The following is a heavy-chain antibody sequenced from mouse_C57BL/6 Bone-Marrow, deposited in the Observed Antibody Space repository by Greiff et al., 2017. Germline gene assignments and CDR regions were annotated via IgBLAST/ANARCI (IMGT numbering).Heavy chain of an antibody. CDR1: GYTFTSYW. J-gene: IGHJ4*01. D-gene: IGHD2-3*01. CDR2: IYPGGGST. Sequence: QVQLKQPGAELVKPGASVKMSCKASGYTFTSYWITWVKQRPGQGLEWIGDIYPGGGSTNYNGKFKSKAPLTVDTSSSTAYMKLSSLTSEDSAVYYCARTYYDGYYEGCSMDYWGQGTSVTVSA. V-gene: IGHV1-55*01. CDR3: ARTYYDGYYEGCSMDY.